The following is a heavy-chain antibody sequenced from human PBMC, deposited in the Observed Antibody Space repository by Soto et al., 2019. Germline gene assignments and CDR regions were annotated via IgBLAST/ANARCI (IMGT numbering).Heavy chain of an antibody. Sequence: GGSLRLSGAASGFNFNSDTIHWVLQSPGKRLEWLSSISSSGYIFCTDSVRGRVTISRENAKNSVYLKINSLRAEDTAVYFCARDCSGGSCYPGMDVWGQGTTVTVSS. D-gene: IGHD2-15*01. J-gene: IGHJ6*02. CDR3: ARDCSGGSCYPGMDV. CDR1: GFNFNSDT. V-gene: IGHV3-21*01. CDR2: ISSSGYI.